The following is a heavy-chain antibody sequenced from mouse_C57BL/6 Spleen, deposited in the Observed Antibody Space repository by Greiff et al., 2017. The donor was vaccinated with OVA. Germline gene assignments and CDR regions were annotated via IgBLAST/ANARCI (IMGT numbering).Heavy chain of an antibody. V-gene: IGHV7-3*01. J-gene: IGHJ3*01. Sequence: EVQRVESGGGLVQPGGSLSLSCAASGFTFTDYYMSWVRQPPGKALEWLGFIRNKVNGYTTEYSASVKGRFTISRDNSQSILYLQMNALRAEDSATYYCARYKGYDGAWFAYWGQGTLVTVSA. CDR3: ARYKGYDGAWFAY. D-gene: IGHD2-2*01. CDR1: GFTFTDYY. CDR2: IRNKVNGYTT.